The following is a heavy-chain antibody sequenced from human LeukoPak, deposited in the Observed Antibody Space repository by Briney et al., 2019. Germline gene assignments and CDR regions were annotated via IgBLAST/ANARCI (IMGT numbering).Heavy chain of an antibody. CDR3: ARESHVTREDY. D-gene: IGHD3-10*01. V-gene: IGHV1-18*01. CDR1: GYTFTSYG. J-gene: IGHJ4*02. Sequence: ASVNVSCEASGYTFTSYGTSWVRQAPGQGLEWMGWISANDGNTDYPQKLQGRVTMTTDTSTSTAYMELRSLRSDDTAVYYCARESHVTREDYWGQGTLVTVSS. CDR2: ISANDGNT.